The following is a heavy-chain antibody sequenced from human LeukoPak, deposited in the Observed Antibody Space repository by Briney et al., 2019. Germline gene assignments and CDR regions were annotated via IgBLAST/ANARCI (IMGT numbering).Heavy chain of an antibody. CDR2: ISYDGSKK. CDR1: GFTFSNYA. V-gene: IGHV3-30-3*01. CDR3: ARDHSGYDYWFDY. D-gene: IGHD5-12*01. Sequence: PGRSLRLSCAASGFTFSNYAMHWVRQAPHKGPEWVAVISYDGSKKYYADSVKGRFTISRDNSKNTLSLQMDSLRVEDTAMYYCARDHSGYDYWFDYWGQGTLVTVSS. J-gene: IGHJ4*02.